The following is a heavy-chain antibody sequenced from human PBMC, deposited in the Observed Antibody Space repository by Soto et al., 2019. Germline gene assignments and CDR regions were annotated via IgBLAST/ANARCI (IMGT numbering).Heavy chain of an antibody. Sequence: SETLSLTCAVSGGSISSGGDSWSWIRQPPGKGLEWIGSIYYSGSTYYNPSLKSRVTISVDTSKNQFSLKLSSVTAADTAVYYCARHTPAISISDHWGQGTLVTVS. V-gene: IGHV4-30-2*03. CDR1: GGSISSGGDS. CDR2: IYYSGST. CDR3: ARHTPAISISDH. J-gene: IGHJ4*02. D-gene: IGHD2-15*01.